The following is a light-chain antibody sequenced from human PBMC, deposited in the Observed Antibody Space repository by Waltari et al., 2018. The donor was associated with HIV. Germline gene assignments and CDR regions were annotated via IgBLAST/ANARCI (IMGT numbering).Light chain of an antibody. Sequence: QSVLTQPPSVSGAPGQRVTISCTGSSSNIGAGYDVRWYQQLPGTAPKLLIYGNPNRPSGVPDRFSGSKSGTSAALAITGLLVEDEADYYCQSYDSSLSGYVFGTGTKVTVL. J-gene: IGLJ1*01. CDR1: SSNIGAGYD. CDR3: QSYDSSLSGYV. CDR2: GNP. V-gene: IGLV1-40*01.